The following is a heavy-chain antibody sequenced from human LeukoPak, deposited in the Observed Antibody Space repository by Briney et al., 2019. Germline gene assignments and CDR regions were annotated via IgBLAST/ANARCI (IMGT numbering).Heavy chain of an antibody. CDR3: AKLGVRYFDWLPNLYYFDY. CDR2: ISYDGSNK. J-gene: IGHJ4*02. V-gene: IGHV3-30*18. CDR1: GFTFSSYG. Sequence: GRSLRLSCAASGFTFSSYGMHWVRQAPGEGLEWVTFISYDGSNKYYADSVRGRFTVSRDNSKNTLYLQINSLRAEDTAVYYCAKLGVRYFDWLPNLYYFDYWGQGTLVTVSS. D-gene: IGHD3-9*01.